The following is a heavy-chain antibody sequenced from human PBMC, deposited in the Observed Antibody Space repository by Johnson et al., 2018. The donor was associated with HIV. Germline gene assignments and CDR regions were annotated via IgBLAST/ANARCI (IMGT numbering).Heavy chain of an antibody. J-gene: IGHJ3*01. Sequence: QMQLVESGGGVVQPGRSLRLSCAASAFSFSNYPMHWVRQAPGKGLELVAVISYDGSNKYYTDSVKGRFTISRDNSKNTLHLQMNSLSAEDTAVYYCARRGVGATTDAFDRWGQGTMVAVSS. CDR2: ISYDGSNK. D-gene: IGHD1-26*01. CDR1: AFSFSNYP. CDR3: ARRGVGATTDAFDR. V-gene: IGHV3-30*04.